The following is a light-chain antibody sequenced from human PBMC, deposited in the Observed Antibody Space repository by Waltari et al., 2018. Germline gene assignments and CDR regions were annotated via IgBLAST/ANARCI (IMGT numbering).Light chain of an antibody. J-gene: IGLJ6*01. CDR3: AAWDDSLNGNV. V-gene: IGLV1-44*01. Sequence: QSVLTQPPSASGTPGQRVTISCSGSSSNIGSNTVNWYQQLPGTAPKLLIYSTNQRPSGVPDRFSGSKSGTSASLAISGLQSEDEADYYCAAWDDSLNGNVFGSGTKVTVL. CDR1: SSNIGSNT. CDR2: STN.